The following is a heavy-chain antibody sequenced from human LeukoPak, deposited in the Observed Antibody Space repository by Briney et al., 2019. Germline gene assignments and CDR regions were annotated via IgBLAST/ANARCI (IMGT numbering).Heavy chain of an antibody. Sequence: PSETLSLTCAVSSFYISSGYYWGWIRQPPGKGLEWIGYIYYSGSTNYNPSLKSRVTISVDTSKNQFSLKLSSVTAADTAVYYCARVGRYGYNLEYFDYWGQGTLVTVSS. CDR3: ARVGRYGYNLEYFDY. D-gene: IGHD5-24*01. J-gene: IGHJ4*02. V-gene: IGHV4-61*01. CDR2: IYYSGST. CDR1: SFYISSGYY.